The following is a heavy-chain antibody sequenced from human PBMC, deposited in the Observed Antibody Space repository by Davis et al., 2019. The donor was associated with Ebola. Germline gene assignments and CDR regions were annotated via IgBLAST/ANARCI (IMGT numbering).Heavy chain of an antibody. J-gene: IGHJ4*02. D-gene: IGHD3-16*01. CDR2: IGSNSGAT. V-gene: IGHV1-2*02. CDR3: ARNWGRDLRYFDY. Sequence: ASVKVSCKASGYTFTDYYIHWVRQAPGQGLEWMGWIGSNSGATKFAQKFQDRMTMTRDTSISTAYMDLARLTSDDTAVYFCARNWGRDLRYFDYWGQGTLVTVSS. CDR1: GYTFTDYY.